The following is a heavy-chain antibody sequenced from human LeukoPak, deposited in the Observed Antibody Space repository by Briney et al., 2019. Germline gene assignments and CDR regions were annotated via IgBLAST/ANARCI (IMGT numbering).Heavy chain of an antibody. V-gene: IGHV1-18*01. J-gene: IGHJ5*02. Sequence: ASVKVSCKASGGTFSSYAISWVRQAPGQGLEWMGWISAYNGNTNYAQKLQGRVTMTTDTSTSTAYMELRSLRSDDTAVYYCARNGRDYYDFWSGYHGWFDPWGQGTLVTVSS. CDR1: GGTFSSYA. CDR3: ARNGRDYYDFWSGYHGWFDP. CDR2: ISAYNGNT. D-gene: IGHD3-3*01.